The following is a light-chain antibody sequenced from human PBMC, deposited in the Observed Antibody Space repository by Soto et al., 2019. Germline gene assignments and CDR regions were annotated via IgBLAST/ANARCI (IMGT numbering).Light chain of an antibody. J-gene: IGKJ1*01. CDR3: LHDYNYPWT. V-gene: IGKV1-6*01. CDR2: AAS. Sequence: AIQLTQSPSSLSASVGDRVTITCRASQGIRNDLGWYQQKPGKAPKLLIYAASSLQSGVPSRFSGSGSGTDFTLTISSLEPEDFATYYCLHDYNYPWTFGQGTKVEIK. CDR1: QGIRND.